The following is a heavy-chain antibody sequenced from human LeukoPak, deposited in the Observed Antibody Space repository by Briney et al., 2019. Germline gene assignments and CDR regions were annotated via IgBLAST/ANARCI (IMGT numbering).Heavy chain of an antibody. CDR2: INPNSGGT. D-gene: IGHD6-25*01. Sequence: GASVKVSCKASGYTFTGYYMHWVRQAPGQGLEWMGWINPNSGGTNYAQKFQGRVTMTRDTSISTAYMELSRLRSDDTAVYYCARDFAAAGPEVNWFDPWGQGTLVTVSS. V-gene: IGHV1-2*02. CDR3: ARDFAAAGPEVNWFDP. CDR1: GYTFTGYY. J-gene: IGHJ5*02.